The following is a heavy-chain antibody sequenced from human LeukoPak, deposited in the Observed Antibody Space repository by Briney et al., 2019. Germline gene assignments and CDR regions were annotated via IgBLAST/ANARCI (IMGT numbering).Heavy chain of an antibody. V-gene: IGHV3-74*01. CDR1: GFTFSSYW. CDR3: ARDIVVVPPRFDP. CDR2: INSDGSST. J-gene: IGHJ5*02. D-gene: IGHD2-2*01. Sequence: GGSLRLSCAASGFTFSSYWMHWVRQAPGKGLVWVSRINSDGSSTSYADSVKGRFTISRDNAENTLYLQMNSLRAEDTAVYYCARDIVVVPPRFDPWGQGTLVTVSS.